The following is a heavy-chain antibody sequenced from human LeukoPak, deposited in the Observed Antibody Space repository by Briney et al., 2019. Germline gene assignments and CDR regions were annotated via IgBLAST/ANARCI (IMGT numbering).Heavy chain of an antibody. J-gene: IGHJ4*02. CDR3: ARGGGGSFYYFDY. CDR1: GGSFSGYY. V-gene: IGHV4-34*01. D-gene: IGHD1-14*01. Sequence: SETLSLTCAVYGGSFSGYYWSCIRQPPGKGLEWIGEINHSGSTNYNPSLKSRVTISVDTSKNQFSLKLSSVTAADTAVYYCARGGGGSFYYFDYWGQGTLVTVSS. CDR2: INHSGST.